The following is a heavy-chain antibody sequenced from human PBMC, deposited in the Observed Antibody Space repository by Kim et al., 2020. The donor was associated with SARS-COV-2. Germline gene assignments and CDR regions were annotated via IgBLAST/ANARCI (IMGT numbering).Heavy chain of an antibody. CDR2: ISSSSSYI. J-gene: IGHJ4*02. CDR1: GFTFSSYS. V-gene: IGHV3-21*01. D-gene: IGHD1-20*01. CDR3: ARDLTTYNWNDRFDY. Sequence: GGSLRLSCAASGFTFSSYSMNWVRQAPGKGLEWVSSISSSSSYIYYADSVKGRFTISRDNAKNSLYLQMNSLRAEDTAVYYCARDLTTYNWNDRFDYWGQGTLVTVSS.